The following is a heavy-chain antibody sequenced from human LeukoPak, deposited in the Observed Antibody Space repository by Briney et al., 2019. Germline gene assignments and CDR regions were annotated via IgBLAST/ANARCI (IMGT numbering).Heavy chain of an antibody. Sequence: SETLSLTCTVSGGSISSGGYYWSWIRQHPGKGLGWIGYIYYSGSTYYNPSLKSRVTISVDTSKNQFSLELSSVTAADTAVYYCARDGDGYCSSTSCYGYGMDVWGQGTTVTVSS. V-gene: IGHV4-31*03. D-gene: IGHD2-2*03. J-gene: IGHJ6*02. CDR1: GGSISSGGYY. CDR2: IYYSGST. CDR3: ARDGDGYCSSTSCYGYGMDV.